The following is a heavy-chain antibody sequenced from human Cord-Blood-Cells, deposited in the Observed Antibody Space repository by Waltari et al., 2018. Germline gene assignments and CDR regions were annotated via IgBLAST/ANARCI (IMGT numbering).Heavy chain of an antibody. CDR1: GYTFTGYY. D-gene: IGHD5-12*01. CDR2: INPNSGGT. Sequence: QVQLVQSGAEVKKPGASVKVSCKASGYTFTGYYMHWVRQAPGQGLEWRGWINPNSGGTNYAQKFQGRATMTRDTSSSTLYKEVSRLGSDDAALYYCARVPPVWLRDPTYYCYGMDVWGQGTTGTGSS. J-gene: IGHJ6*02. CDR3: ARVPPVWLRDPTYYCYGMDV. V-gene: IGHV1-2*02.